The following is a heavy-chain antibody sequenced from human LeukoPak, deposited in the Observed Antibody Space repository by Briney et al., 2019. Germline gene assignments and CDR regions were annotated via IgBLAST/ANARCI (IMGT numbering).Heavy chain of an antibody. CDR2: INPNSGGT. V-gene: IGHV1-2*06. Sequence: ASVKVSCKASGYTFTGYYMHWVRQAPGQGLEWMGRINPNSGGTNYAQKFQGRVTMTRDTSISTAYMELSRRRSDDTAVYYCTTGGAYYASGSYLYWGQGTLVTVSS. CDR1: GYTFTGYY. CDR3: TTGGAYYASGSYLY. D-gene: IGHD3-10*01. J-gene: IGHJ4*02.